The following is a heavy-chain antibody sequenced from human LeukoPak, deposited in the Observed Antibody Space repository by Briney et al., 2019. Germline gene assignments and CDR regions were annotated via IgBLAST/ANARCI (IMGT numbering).Heavy chain of an antibody. CDR1: GFTFGTYT. CDR2: ITSSSYI. D-gene: IGHD2-2*01. Sequence: GGSLRLSCAASGFTFGTYTMNWVRQAPGKGLEWVSSITSSSYIYYADSVKGRFTISRDNAKNSLYLQMNSLRAEDTAVYYCARDVGYCSSTSCSYYGMDVWGQGTTVTVSS. CDR3: ARDVGYCSSTSCSYYGMDV. V-gene: IGHV3-21*01. J-gene: IGHJ6*02.